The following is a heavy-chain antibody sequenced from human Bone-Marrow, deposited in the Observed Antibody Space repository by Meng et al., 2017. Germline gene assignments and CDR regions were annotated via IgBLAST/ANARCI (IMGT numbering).Heavy chain of an antibody. J-gene: IGHJ4*02. CDR3: ARVFKSNDSSGYYYVNDY. D-gene: IGHD3-22*01. Sequence: ASVKVSCKASGYTFTSYAMHWVRQAPGQRLEWMGWINAGNGNTNYSQKFQGRVTITRDTSASTAYMELSSLRSEDTAVYYCARVFKSNDSSGYYYVNDYWGQGTLVTVSS. CDR1: GYTFTSYA. V-gene: IGHV1-3*01. CDR2: INAGNGNT.